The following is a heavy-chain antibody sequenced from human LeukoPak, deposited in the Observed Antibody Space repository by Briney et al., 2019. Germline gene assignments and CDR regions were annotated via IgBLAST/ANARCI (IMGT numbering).Heavy chain of an antibody. V-gene: IGHV3-30*02. CDR2: IRYDGSNK. CDR3: AKDQGSYFDY. CDR1: GFTFTPYA. Sequence: GTSLRLSCVASGFTFTPYAMNWVRQAPGKGLEWVAFIRYDGSNKYYADSVKGRFTISRDNSKNTLYLQMNSLRAEDTAVYYCAKDQGSYFDYWGQGTLVTVSS. D-gene: IGHD3-10*01. J-gene: IGHJ4*02.